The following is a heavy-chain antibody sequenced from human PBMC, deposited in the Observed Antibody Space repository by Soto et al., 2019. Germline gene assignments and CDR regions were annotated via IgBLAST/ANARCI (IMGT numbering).Heavy chain of an antibody. J-gene: IGHJ4*02. Sequence: QITLKESGPTLVKPTQTLTLTCTFSGFSLSTNEVGVGWIRQPPGKALEWLALIYSDDHKRYSPSLQSRLTIAKDTSKNQVVLTMTNVDPVDTATYYCAHLPTTYGDYVESYYFDYWGQGTLVTVSS. CDR1: GFSLSTNEVG. CDR2: IYSDDHK. V-gene: IGHV2-5*02. CDR3: AHLPTTYGDYVESYYFDY. D-gene: IGHD4-17*01.